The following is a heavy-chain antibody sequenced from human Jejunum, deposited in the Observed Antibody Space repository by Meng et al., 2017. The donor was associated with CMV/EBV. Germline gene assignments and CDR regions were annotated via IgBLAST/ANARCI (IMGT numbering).Heavy chain of an antibody. Sequence: FRSYSMRWVRQAPGKGLEWVSTISASGGTTSYADSVKGRFTVSRDSSKNTLYLQMDSLRADDTAVYYCAREPGRGYSGYDRYFDYWGQGTLVTVSS. CDR2: ISASGGTT. V-gene: IGHV3-23*01. D-gene: IGHD5-12*01. CDR1: FRSYS. CDR3: AREPGRGYSGYDRYFDY. J-gene: IGHJ4*02.